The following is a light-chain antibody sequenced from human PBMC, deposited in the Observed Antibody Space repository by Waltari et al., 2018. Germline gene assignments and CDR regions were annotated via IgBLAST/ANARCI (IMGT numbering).Light chain of an antibody. V-gene: IGLV3-27*01. J-gene: IGLJ2*01. Sequence: SYELTQPSSVSVSAAQTATITCSGAVLAKRYTRWFQQKPGQAPVLVIYKDSERPSGIPERFAGSSSGTTVTLTISGAQVEDEADYYCYSVDDNKRVFGGGTKLTVL. CDR1: VLAKRY. CDR2: KDS. CDR3: YSVDDNKRV.